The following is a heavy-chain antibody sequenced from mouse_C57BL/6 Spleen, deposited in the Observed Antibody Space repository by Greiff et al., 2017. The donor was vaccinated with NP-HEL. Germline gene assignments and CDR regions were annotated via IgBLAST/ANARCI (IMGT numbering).Heavy chain of an antibody. D-gene: IGHD4-1*01. J-gene: IGHJ4*01. Sequence: EVKLLESGPGLVKPSQSLSLTCSVTGYSITSGYYWNWIRQFPGNKLEWMGYISYDGSNNYNPSLKNRISITRDTSKNQFFLKLNSVTTEDTATYYCARVGGNWADYYAMDYWGQGTSVTVSS. CDR3: ARVGGNWADYYAMDY. CDR2: ISYDGSN. V-gene: IGHV3-6*01. CDR1: GYSITSGYY.